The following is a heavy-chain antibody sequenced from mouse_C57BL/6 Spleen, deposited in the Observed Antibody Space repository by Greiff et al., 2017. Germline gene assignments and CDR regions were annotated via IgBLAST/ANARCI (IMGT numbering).Heavy chain of an antibody. CDR2: IDPSDSYT. CDR1: GYTFTSYW. CDR3: ARLGYGSSLAWFAY. Sequence: VQLQQPGAELVKPGASVKLSCKASGYTFTSYWMQWVKQRPGQGLEWIGEIDPSDSYTNYNQKFKGKAPLTVDTSSSTAYMQLSSLTSEDSAVYYCARLGYGSSLAWFAYWGQGTLVTVSA. D-gene: IGHD1-1*01. J-gene: IGHJ3*01. V-gene: IGHV1-50*01.